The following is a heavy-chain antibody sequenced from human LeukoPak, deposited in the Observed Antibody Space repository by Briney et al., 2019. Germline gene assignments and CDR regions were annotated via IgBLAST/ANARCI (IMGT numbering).Heavy chain of an antibody. CDR1: GFTFSSYS. CDR3: ARGPPIRMGS. V-gene: IGHV3-48*01. J-gene: IGHJ4*02. CDR2: ISSSSSTI. Sequence: GGSLRLSCAASGFTFSSYSMNWVRQAPGKGLEGVSYISSSSSTIYYAESVKGRFTISRDNAENSLYLQMNSLRAEDTAVYYCARGPPIRMGSWGQGTLVTVSS. D-gene: IGHD2-15*01.